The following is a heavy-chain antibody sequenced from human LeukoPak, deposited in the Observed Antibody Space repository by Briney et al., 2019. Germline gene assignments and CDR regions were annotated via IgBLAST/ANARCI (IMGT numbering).Heavy chain of an antibody. V-gene: IGHV4-34*01. Sequence: SETLSLTCAVYGGSFSGYYWSWIRQPPGKGLEWIGEINHSGSTYYNPSLKSRVTISVDTSKNQFSLKLSSVTAADTAVYYCAVVVIMGHYFDYWGQGTLVTVSS. CDR3: AVVVIMGHYFDY. CDR2: INHSGST. D-gene: IGHD3-22*01. J-gene: IGHJ4*02. CDR1: GGSFSGYY.